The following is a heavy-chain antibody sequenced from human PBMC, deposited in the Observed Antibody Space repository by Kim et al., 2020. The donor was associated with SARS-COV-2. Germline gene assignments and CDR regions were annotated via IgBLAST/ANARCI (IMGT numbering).Heavy chain of an antibody. CDR2: INHSGST. D-gene: IGHD3-3*01. V-gene: IGHV4-34*01. Sequence: SETLSLTCAVYGGSFSGYYWSWIRQPPGKGLEWIGEINHSGSTNYNPSLKSRVTISVDTSKNQFSLKLSSVTAADTAVYYCARGLLSDDFWSGYYYYYY. J-gene: IGHJ6*03. CDR3: ARGLLSDDFWSGYYYYYY. CDR1: GGSFSGYY.